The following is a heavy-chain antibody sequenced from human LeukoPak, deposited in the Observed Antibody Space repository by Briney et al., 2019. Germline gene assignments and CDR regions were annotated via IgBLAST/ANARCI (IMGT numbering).Heavy chain of an antibody. CDR1: GFTFSSYA. CDR3: AKLGTERSYYYDSSGYYPYFDY. V-gene: IGHV3-23*01. CDR2: ISGSGGST. J-gene: IGHJ4*02. Sequence: GGSLRLSCAASGFTFSSYAMSWVRQAPGKGLEWVSAISGSGGSTYYADSVKGRFTISRDNSKNTLYLQMNSLRAEDTAVYYCAKLGTERSYYYDSSGYYPYFDYWGQGTLVTVSS. D-gene: IGHD3-22*01.